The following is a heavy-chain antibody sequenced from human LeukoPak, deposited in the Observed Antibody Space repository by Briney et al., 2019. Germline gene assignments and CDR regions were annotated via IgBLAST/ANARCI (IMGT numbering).Heavy chain of an antibody. Sequence: PGGSLRLSCAASGFTFNSYSMHWVRQAPGKGLEWVTAISDDETYKFYADSVKGRFTISGDNAKNSLYLQMNSLRAEDTAVYYCARESRRVGEGDFDYWGQGTLVTVSS. V-gene: IGHV3-30-3*01. D-gene: IGHD1-26*01. CDR2: ISDDETYK. CDR3: ARESRRVGEGDFDY. CDR1: GFTFNSYS. J-gene: IGHJ4*02.